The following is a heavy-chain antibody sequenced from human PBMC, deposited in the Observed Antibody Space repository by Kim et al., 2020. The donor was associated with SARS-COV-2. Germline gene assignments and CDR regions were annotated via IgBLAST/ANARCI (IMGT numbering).Heavy chain of an antibody. CDR3: ARDHYYYDSSGPARYFDY. CDR2: ISYDGSNK. D-gene: IGHD3-22*01. Sequence: GGSLRLSCAASGFTFSSYAMHWVRQAPGKGLEWVAVISYDGSNKYYADSVKGRFTISRDNSKNTLYLQMNSLRAEDTAVYYCARDHYYYDSSGPARYFDYWGQGTLVTVSS. CDR1: GFTFSSYA. J-gene: IGHJ4*02. V-gene: IGHV3-30*04.